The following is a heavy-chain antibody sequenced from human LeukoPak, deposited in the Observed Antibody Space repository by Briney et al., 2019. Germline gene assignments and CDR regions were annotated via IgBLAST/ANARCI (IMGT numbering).Heavy chain of an antibody. J-gene: IGHJ4*02. CDR3: ARGHHNSNWDLFDY. V-gene: IGHV1-8*01. CDR1: GYTFTSYD. Sequence: ASVKVSCKASGYTFTSYDINWVRQATGQGLEWMGWMNTNSGNTGYAQKFQDRVTMTRNTSISTAYMELSSLRSDDTAVYYCARGHHNSNWDLFDYWGQGTLVTVSS. CDR2: MNTNSGNT. D-gene: IGHD6-13*01.